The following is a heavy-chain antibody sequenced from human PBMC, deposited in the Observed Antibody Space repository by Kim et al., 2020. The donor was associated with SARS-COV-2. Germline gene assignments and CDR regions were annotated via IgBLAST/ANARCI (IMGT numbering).Heavy chain of an antibody. V-gene: IGHV3-30*03. J-gene: IGHJ4*02. D-gene: IGHD3-3*01. Sequence: QYVDSVKGRFTISRDNSGNTVFLQMNHLTPEDTAVYYCARRDFWSSYPFDHWGQGTLVTVSS. CDR3: ARRDFWSSYPFDH.